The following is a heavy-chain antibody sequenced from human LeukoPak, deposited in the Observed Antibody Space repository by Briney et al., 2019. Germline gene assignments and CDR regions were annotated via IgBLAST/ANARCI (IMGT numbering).Heavy chain of an antibody. Sequence: LSGGSLRLSCAASGFTFSSFAMSWVRQAPGKGLAWVSAISVDGSMGHYSDSVKGRFTISRDNSKNTLYLQMNSLRAEDTAVYYCARGTAADDAFDIWGQGTMVTVSS. CDR3: ARGTAADDAFDI. J-gene: IGHJ3*02. CDR1: GFTFSSFA. V-gene: IGHV3-23*01. D-gene: IGHD6-25*01. CDR2: ISVDGSMG.